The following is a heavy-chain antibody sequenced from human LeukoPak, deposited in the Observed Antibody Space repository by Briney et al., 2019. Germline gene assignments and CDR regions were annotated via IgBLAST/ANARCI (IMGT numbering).Heavy chain of an antibody. D-gene: IGHD5-12*01. CDR1: GFTFSSYA. V-gene: IGHV3-23*01. CDR2: FSGSGGST. Sequence: GGSLRLSCAASGFTFSSYAMSWVRQAPGKGLEWVSAFSGSGGSTYYADSVKGRFTISRDNSKNTLYLQMNSLRAEDTAVYYCAKDRGSGYDSLYYGMDVWGQGTTVTVSS. CDR3: AKDRGSGYDSLYYGMDV. J-gene: IGHJ6*02.